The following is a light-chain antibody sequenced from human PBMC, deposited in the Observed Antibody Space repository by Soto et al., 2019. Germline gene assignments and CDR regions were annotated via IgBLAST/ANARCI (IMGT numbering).Light chain of an antibody. Sequence: EIVLTQSPGTLSLSPGERATLSCRARQSVSSSYLAWYQQKPGQAPRLLIYGASSRATGIPDRFSGSGSGTDFTRTISRLEPEDCAVYYCQQYGSSAFTFGPGTKVDIK. CDR3: QQYGSSAFT. V-gene: IGKV3-20*01. CDR1: QSVSSSY. J-gene: IGKJ3*01. CDR2: GAS.